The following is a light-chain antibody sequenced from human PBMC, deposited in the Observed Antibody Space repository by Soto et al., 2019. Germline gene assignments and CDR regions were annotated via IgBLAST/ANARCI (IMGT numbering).Light chain of an antibody. CDR3: SSYTSSSTLYV. Sequence: QAVLAEPASGSASRRQSVIISCTGTSRDSRGYNYVSWYQQHPGKAPKLMIYEVSNRPSGVSNRFAGSKSGNTASLTISGLQAEDEADYYCSSYTSSSTLYVFGTGTKVTVL. V-gene: IGLV2-14*01. J-gene: IGLJ1*01. CDR2: EVS. CDR1: SRDSRGYNY.